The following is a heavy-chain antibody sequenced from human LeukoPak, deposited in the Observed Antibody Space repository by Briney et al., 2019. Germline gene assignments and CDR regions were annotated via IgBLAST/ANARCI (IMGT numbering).Heavy chain of an antibody. J-gene: IGHJ5*02. CDR2: IYPGDSDT. D-gene: IGHD3-9*01. CDR3: ARHRPSILRYNLNWFDP. V-gene: IGHV5-51*01. CDR1: GYSFTSYW. Sequence: GESLKISCKGSGYSFTSYWIGWVRQMPGKGLEWMGIIYPGDSDTRYSPSFQGQVTISADKSISTAYLQWSSLKASDTAMYYCARHRPSILRYNLNWFDPWGQGTLVTVSS.